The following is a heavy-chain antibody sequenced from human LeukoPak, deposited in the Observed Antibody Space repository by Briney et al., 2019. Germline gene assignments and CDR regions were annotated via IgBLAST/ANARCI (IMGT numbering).Heavy chain of an antibody. CDR3: AXXYAGRYFDY. CDR2: IYYSGST. V-gene: IGHV4-59*08. D-gene: IGHD6-13*01. Sequence: SETLSLTCTVSGGSISSYYWSWIRQPPGKGLEWIGYIYYSGSTNYNPSLKSRVTISVDTSKNQFSLKLSSVTAADTAVYYCAXXYAGRYFDYWGQGTLVTVSS. CDR1: GGSISSYY. J-gene: IGHJ4*02.